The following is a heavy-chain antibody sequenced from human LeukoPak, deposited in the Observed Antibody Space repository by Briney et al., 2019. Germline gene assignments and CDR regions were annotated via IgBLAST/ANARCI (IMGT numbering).Heavy chain of an antibody. V-gene: IGHV4-34*01. CDR2: INHSGST. CDR1: GGSFSGYY. J-gene: IGHJ4*02. D-gene: IGHD6-6*01. CDR3: ARGPSIAARPRFDY. Sequence: SETLSLTCAVYGGSFSGYYWSWIRQPPGKGLEWIGEINHSGSTNYNPSLKGRVTISVDTSKNQFSLKLSSVTAVDTAVYYCARGPSIAARPRFDYWGQGTLVTVSS.